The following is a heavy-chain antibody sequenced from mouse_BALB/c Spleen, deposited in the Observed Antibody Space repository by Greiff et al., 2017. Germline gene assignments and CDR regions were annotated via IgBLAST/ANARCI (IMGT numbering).Heavy chain of an antibody. CDR3: ARPAEDYFDY. CDR1: GYTFTDYA. CDR2: ISTYYGDA. V-gene: IGHV1S137*01. Sequence: VQLQESGAELVRPGVSVKISCKGSGYTFTDYAMHWVKQSHAKSLEWIGVISTYYGDASYNQKFKGKATMTVDKSSSTVYMELARLTSEDSAIYYCARPAEDYFDYWGQGTTLTVSS. J-gene: IGHJ2*01.